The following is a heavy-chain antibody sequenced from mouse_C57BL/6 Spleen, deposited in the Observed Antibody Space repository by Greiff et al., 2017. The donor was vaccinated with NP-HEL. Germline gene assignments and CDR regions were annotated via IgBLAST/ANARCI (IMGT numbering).Heavy chain of an antibody. V-gene: IGHV1-50*01. J-gene: IGHJ2*01. Sequence: QVQLQQPGAELVKPGASVKLSCKASGYTFTSYWMQWVKQRPGQGLEWIGEIDPSDSYTNYNQKFKGKATLTVDTSSSTAYMQLSSLTSEDSAVYYCARKDYDYTWGQGTTLTVSS. CDR2: IDPSDSYT. D-gene: IGHD2-4*01. CDR1: GYTFTSYW. CDR3: ARKDYDYT.